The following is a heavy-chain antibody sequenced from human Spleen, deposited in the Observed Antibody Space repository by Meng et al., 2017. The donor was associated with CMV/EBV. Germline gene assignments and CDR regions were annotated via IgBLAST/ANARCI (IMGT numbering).Heavy chain of an antibody. CDR3: ARVQYSAYDYFAY. CDR2: INSAPGNP. V-gene: IGHV7-4-1*02. Sequence: CSPSGSPFTRCDMILVRPAPGLRLEWMEWINSAPGNPTYAQGFPGRFVFSLDTSVTTAYLQISGLKAEDTAVYYCARVQYSAYDYFAYWGQRTLVTVSS. D-gene: IGHD5-12*01. CDR1: GSPFTRCD. J-gene: IGHJ4*02.